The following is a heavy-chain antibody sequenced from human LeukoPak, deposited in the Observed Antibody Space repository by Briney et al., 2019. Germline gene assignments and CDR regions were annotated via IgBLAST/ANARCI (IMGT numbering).Heavy chain of an antibody. J-gene: IGHJ4*02. V-gene: IGHV1-2*06. CDR3: ARIGSNYNFDY. CDR1: GYTFTAYY. CDR2: INPNSGGT. D-gene: IGHD5-24*01. Sequence: ASVKVSCKTSGYTFTAYYMHWVRQAPGQGLEWMGRINPNSGGTNYAQKFQGRVTLTRDTSIGTAYIEMSGLTSDDAAVYFCARIGSNYNFDYWGQGTLVTVSS.